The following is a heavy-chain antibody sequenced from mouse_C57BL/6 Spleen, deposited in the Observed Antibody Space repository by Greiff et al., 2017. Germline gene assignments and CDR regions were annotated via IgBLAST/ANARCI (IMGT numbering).Heavy chain of an antibody. D-gene: IGHD4-1*01. Sequence: VQLQQPGAELVMPGASVKLSCKASGYTFTSYWMHWVKQRPGQGLEWIGEIDPSDSYTNYNQKFKGKSTLTVDKSSSTAYMQLSSLTSEDAAVYYCARGLGRFFDYWGQGTTLTVSS. V-gene: IGHV1-69*01. CDR1: GYTFTSYW. J-gene: IGHJ2*01. CDR3: ARGLGRFFDY. CDR2: IDPSDSYT.